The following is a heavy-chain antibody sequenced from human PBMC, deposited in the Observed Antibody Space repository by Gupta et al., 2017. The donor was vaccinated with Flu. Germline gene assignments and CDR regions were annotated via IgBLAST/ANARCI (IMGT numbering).Heavy chain of an antibody. Sequence: IREINHSGSTNYSPSLKSRVTISVDTSKNQFSLKLSSVTAADTAVYYCARGSYDILTGYYPRHYYYYYYMDVWGKGTTVTVSS. CDR3: ARGSYDILTGYYPRHYYYYYYMDV. CDR2: INHSGST. J-gene: IGHJ6*03. D-gene: IGHD3-9*01. V-gene: IGHV4-34*01.